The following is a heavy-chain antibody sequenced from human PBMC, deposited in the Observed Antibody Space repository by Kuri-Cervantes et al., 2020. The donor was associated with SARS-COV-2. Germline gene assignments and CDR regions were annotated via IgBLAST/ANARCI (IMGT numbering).Heavy chain of an antibody. CDR1: GYTFTGYY. V-gene: IGHV1-46*01. CDR3: ARGLPFGGERSRDYSDHNWFDP. J-gene: IGHJ5*02. Sequence: GESLKISCKASGYTFTGYYMHWVRQAPGQGLEWMGIINPSGGSTSYAQKFQGRVTMTRDTSISTAYMELSRLRSDDTAVYYCARGLPFGGERSRDYSDHNWFDPWGQGTLVTVSS. D-gene: IGHD4-17*01. CDR2: INPSGGST.